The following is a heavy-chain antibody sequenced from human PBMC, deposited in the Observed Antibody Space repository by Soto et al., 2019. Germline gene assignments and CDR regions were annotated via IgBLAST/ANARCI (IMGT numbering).Heavy chain of an antibody. D-gene: IGHD2-15*01. V-gene: IGHV4-31*03. Sequence: SETLSLTCTVSGGSISSGGYYWSWIRQHPGKGLEWIGYIYYSGSTYYNPSLKSRVTISVDTSKNQFSLKLSSVTAADTAVYYCARSGYDCSGGSCYSMLSYYYYYYGMDVWGQGXTVTVSS. CDR3: ARSGYDCSGGSCYSMLSYYYYYYGMDV. J-gene: IGHJ6*02. CDR2: IYYSGST. CDR1: GGSISSGGYY.